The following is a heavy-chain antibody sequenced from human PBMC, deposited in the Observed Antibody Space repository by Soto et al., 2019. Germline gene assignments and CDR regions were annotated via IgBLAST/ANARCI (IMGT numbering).Heavy chain of an antibody. Sequence: QITLKESGPTLVKPTQTLTLTCTFSGFSLTTAGAGVDWIRQPPGKALEWLALIYWNDDTRYSPSLKSRLTITKDTSKNQVVVRMTNMDPVDTATYYCAHRGYGNYPRDNWFDPWGQGILVIVSS. CDR2: IYWNDDT. J-gene: IGHJ5*02. CDR3: AHRGYGNYPRDNWFDP. CDR1: GFSLTTAGAG. D-gene: IGHD4-17*01. V-gene: IGHV2-5*01.